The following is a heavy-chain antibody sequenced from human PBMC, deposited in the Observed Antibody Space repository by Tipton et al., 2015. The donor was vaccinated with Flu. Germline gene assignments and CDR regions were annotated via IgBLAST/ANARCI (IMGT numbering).Heavy chain of an antibody. V-gene: IGHV4-34*01. CDR1: GGSFSGYY. D-gene: IGHD1-1*01. Sequence: TLSLTCAVYGGSFSGYYWSWIRQPPGKGLEWIGEINHSGSTNYNPSLKSRVTISVDTSKNQFSLKLSSVTAADTAVYYCASTTGTTPDSWFDPWGQGTLVTVSS. CDR3: ASTTGTTPDSWFDP. J-gene: IGHJ5*02. CDR2: INHSGST.